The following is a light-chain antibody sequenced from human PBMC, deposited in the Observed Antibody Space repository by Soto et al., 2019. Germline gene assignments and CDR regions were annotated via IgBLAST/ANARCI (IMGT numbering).Light chain of an antibody. CDR1: TSNIGSNY. J-gene: IGLJ1*01. CDR3: AVWDESLRGYV. Sequence: QTVVTQPPSASGTPGQRVTISCSGSTSNIGSNYVYWYQQFPGTAPKLLIFGKNRRPSGVPDRFSGSKSDTSASLAISGLRSEDEADYYCAVWDESLRGYVFASGTKVTVL. CDR2: GKN. V-gene: IGLV1-47*02.